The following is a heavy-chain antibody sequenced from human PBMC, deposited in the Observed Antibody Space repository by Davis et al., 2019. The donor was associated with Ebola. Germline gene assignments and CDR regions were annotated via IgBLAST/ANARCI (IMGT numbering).Heavy chain of an antibody. CDR3: AKSAGVHGVCNY. D-gene: IGHD3-10*01. J-gene: IGHJ4*02. V-gene: IGHV3-30-3*02. CDR2: ISYDGSNK. CDR1: GFTFGDYA. Sequence: GESLKISCPASGFTFGDYAMSWVRQAPGKGLEWVAVISYDGSNKYYADSVKGRFTISRDNSKNTLYLQMNSLRAEDTAVYYCAKSAGVHGVCNYWGQGTLVTVSS.